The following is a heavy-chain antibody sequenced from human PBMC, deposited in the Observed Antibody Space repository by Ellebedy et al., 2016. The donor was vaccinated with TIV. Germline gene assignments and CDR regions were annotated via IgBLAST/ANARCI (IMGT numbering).Heavy chain of an antibody. CDR3: ARNTHMAEYFDY. V-gene: IGHV1-18*01. Sequence: AASVKVSCKASGYTFTSYGISWVRQAPGQGLEWMGWISAYNGNTKYAQKLQGRVTMTTDTSTSTAYMELRSLRSDDTAVYYCARNTHMAEYFDYWGQGTLVTVSS. D-gene: IGHD5-18*01. J-gene: IGHJ4*02. CDR1: GYTFTSYG. CDR2: ISAYNGNT.